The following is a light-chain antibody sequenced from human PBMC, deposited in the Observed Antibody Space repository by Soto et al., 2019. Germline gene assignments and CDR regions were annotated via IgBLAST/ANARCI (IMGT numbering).Light chain of an antibody. Sequence: DIQMTQSLSSLSASVGDRVTITCRASQSISNYLSWYQQKPGKAPKFLIYVASTLQRGVPSRFCGSGSGTDFTLTINSLQLEDVATYYCHQTFSPPYTFGQGTKLEIK. CDR1: QSISNY. CDR3: HQTFSPPYT. CDR2: VAS. V-gene: IGKV1-39*01. J-gene: IGKJ2*01.